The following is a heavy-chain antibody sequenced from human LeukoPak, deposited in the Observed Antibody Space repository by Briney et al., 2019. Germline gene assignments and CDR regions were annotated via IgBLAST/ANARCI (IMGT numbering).Heavy chain of an antibody. CDR1: GGSISTYY. J-gene: IGHJ6*02. V-gene: IGHV4-59*08. Sequence: PSETLSLTCTVSGGSISTYYWSWIRQPPGKGLEWIGYIYYSGSTNYNPSLKSRVTISVDTSKNQFSLKLSSVTAADTAVYSCARVSLVFSRRYAMDVWGQGTTITVSS. CDR3: ARVSLVFSRRYAMDV. D-gene: IGHD2-8*02. CDR2: IYYSGST.